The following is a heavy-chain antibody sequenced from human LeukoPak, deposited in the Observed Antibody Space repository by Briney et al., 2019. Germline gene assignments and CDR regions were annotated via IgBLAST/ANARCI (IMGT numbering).Heavy chain of an antibody. CDR3: ARLPIMVGAPRHFQD. CDR1: GASISSGSYY. V-gene: IGHV4-39*01. Sequence: SETLSLTCTVSGASISSGSYYWGWIRQPPGKGLEWIASIYYRGSTYDNPSLKSRVTISLDTSKNQFSLKLSSVTAAGTAVYYCARLPIMVGAPRHFQDWGQGTLVIVSS. J-gene: IGHJ1*01. D-gene: IGHD1-26*01. CDR2: IYYRGST.